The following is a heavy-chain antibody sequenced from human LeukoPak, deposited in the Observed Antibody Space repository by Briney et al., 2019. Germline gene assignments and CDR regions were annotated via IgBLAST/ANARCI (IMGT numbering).Heavy chain of an antibody. V-gene: IGHV1-69*13. CDR2: IIPIFGTA. D-gene: IGHD3-9*01. CDR1: GGTFSSYA. CDR3: ARVSHTYDILTGYSPIAY. J-gene: IGHJ4*02. Sequence: SVKVSCKASGGTFSSYAISWVRQAPGQGLEWMGGIIPIFGTANYAQKFQGRVTITADESTSTAYMELSSLRSEDTAVYYCARVSHTYDILTGYSPIAYWGQGTLVTVSS.